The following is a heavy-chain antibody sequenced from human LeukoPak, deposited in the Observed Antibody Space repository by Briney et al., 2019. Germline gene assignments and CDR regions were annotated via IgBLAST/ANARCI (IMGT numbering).Heavy chain of an antibody. Sequence: GGSLRLSCAASGFTFSSYAMSWVRQAPGKGLEWVSAISGSGGSTYYADSVKGRFTISRDNSKNTLYLQMNSLRAEDTAVYYCARRGYCSGGSCYSGAFDVWGKGTTVTVSS. J-gene: IGHJ6*04. CDR3: ARRGYCSGGSCYSGAFDV. CDR1: GFTFSSYA. V-gene: IGHV3-23*01. D-gene: IGHD2-15*01. CDR2: ISGSGGST.